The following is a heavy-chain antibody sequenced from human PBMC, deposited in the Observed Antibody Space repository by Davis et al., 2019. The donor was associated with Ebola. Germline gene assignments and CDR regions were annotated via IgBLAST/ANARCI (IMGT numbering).Heavy chain of an antibody. CDR1: GFTFSSYW. V-gene: IGHV3-74*03. J-gene: IGHJ4*02. CDR3: STSTYLPVY. D-gene: IGHD2/OR15-2a*01. Sequence: GESLKISCEASGFTFSSYWMHWVRQAPGKGLVWVSRISGEGSTTKYADSVKGRFTISRDNAKNTLYLQMNSLRAEDTAVYYCSTSTYLPVYWGQGTLVTVSS. CDR2: ISGEGSTT.